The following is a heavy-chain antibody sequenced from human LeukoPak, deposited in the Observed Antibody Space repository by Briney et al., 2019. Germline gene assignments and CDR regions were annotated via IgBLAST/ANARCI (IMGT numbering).Heavy chain of an antibody. D-gene: IGHD3-3*01. J-gene: IGHJ3*02. Sequence: SETLSLTCTVSGGSISSGNYYWTWIRQPAGKGLEWIGRIYTSGSTNYSPSLKSRDTISVGTSKNQFSLKLSSVTAADTAVYYCARVLPRDYDFWSGIAFDIWGQGTMVTVSS. V-gene: IGHV4-61*02. CDR1: GGSISSGNYY. CDR2: IYTSGST. CDR3: ARVLPRDYDFWSGIAFDI.